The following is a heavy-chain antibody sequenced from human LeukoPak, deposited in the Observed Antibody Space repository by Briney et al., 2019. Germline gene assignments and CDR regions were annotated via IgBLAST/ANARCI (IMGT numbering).Heavy chain of an antibody. CDR3: ARSYYYGMDV. J-gene: IGHJ6*02. CDR1: GGSFSGYY. CDR2: INHSGST. V-gene: IGHV4-34*01. Sequence: PETLSLTCAVYGGSFSGYYWSWIRQPPGKGLEWIGEINHSGSTNYNPSLKSRVTISVDTSKNQFSLKLSSVTAADTAVYYCARSYYYGMDVWGQGTTVTVSS.